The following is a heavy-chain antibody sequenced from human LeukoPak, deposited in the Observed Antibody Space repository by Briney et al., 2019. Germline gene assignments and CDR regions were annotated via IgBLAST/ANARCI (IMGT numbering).Heavy chain of an antibody. CDR1: GYTFTGYY. Sequence: ASVKVSCKASGYTFTGYYMHWVRQAPGQGLEWMGWINPNSGGTNYAQKFQGRVTMTRDTSISTAYMELSSLRSEDTAVYYCARKCSGGSCLGALDYWGQGTLVTVSS. J-gene: IGHJ4*02. V-gene: IGHV1-2*02. CDR3: ARKCSGGSCLGALDY. CDR2: INPNSGGT. D-gene: IGHD2-15*01.